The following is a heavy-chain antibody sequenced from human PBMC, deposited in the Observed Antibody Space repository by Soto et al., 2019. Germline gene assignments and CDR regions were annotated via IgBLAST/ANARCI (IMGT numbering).Heavy chain of an antibody. J-gene: IGHJ4*02. D-gene: IGHD6-6*01. V-gene: IGHV4-59*01. CDR2: IYYSGST. CDR3: ASDAVSSSYFDY. Sequence: SETLSLTCTVSGGSISSYYWSWIRQPPGKGLEWIGYIYYSGSTNYNPSLKSRVTISVDTSKNQFSLKLSSVTAADTAEYYCASDAVSSSYFDYWGQGTLVTVSS. CDR1: GGSISSYY.